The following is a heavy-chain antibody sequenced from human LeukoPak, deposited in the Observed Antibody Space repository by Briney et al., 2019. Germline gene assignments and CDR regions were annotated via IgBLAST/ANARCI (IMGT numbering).Heavy chain of an antibody. V-gene: IGHV4-34*01. J-gene: IGHJ4*02. D-gene: IGHD6-13*01. Sequence: PWGSLRLSCVVSGFTFNKSWMSWIRQPPGKGLEWIGEINHSGSTNYNPSLKSRVTISVDTSKNQFSLKLSSVTAADTAVYYCARGRVSGQQLANSSYYFDYWGQGTLVTVSS. CDR2: INHSGST. CDR1: GFTFNKSW. CDR3: ARGRVSGQQLANSSYYFDY.